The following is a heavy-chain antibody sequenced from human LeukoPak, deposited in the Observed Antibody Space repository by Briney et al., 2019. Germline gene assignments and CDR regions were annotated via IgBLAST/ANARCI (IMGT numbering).Heavy chain of an antibody. V-gene: IGHV3-74*01. Sequence: PGGSLRLSCAASGLTFSSHWMHWVRQAPGKGLVWVSRINSDGSATAYADSVKGRFTISRDNAENTLYLQMNSLRAEDTAVYYCVRGTAGYHSSYFDYWGQGTLVTVSS. CDR1: GLTFSSHW. CDR2: INSDGSAT. CDR3: VRGTAGYHSSYFDY. D-gene: IGHD3-16*02. J-gene: IGHJ4*02.